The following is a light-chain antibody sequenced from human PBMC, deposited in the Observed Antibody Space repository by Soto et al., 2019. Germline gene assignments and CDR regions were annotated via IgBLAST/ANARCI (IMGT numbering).Light chain of an antibody. CDR3: QQYNNWPLT. V-gene: IGKV3D-15*01. J-gene: IGKJ4*01. CDR2: GAS. Sequence: EIVMTQSPVTLSVSPGERATLSCRASQSVSDNLAWYQQKPGQAPRLLFYGASTRATDIPVRFSGSGSGTEFTLTISSLQSEDFAVYYCQQYNNWPLTFGGGTK. CDR1: QSVSDN.